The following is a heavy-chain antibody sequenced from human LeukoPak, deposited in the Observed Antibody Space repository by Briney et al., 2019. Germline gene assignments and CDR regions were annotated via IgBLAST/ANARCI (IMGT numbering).Heavy chain of an antibody. CDR2: ISYDGSNK. CDR1: GFTFSSYG. V-gene: IGHV3-30*18. CDR3: AKERSSSFGYYYYYMDV. D-gene: IGHD6-6*01. Sequence: PGGSLRLSCAASGFTFSSYGMHWVRQAPGKGLEWVAVISYDGSNKYYADSVKGRFTISRDNSKNTLYLQMNSLRAEDTAVYYCAKERSSSFGYYYYYMDVWGKGTTVTVSS. J-gene: IGHJ6*03.